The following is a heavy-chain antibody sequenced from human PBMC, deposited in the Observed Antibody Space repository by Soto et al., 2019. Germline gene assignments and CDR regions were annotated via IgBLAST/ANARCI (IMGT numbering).Heavy chain of an antibody. CDR1: NGSISSRSSY. J-gene: IGHJ4*02. CDR2: IYYIGNT. Sequence: QLQLQESGSGLVKPSETLSLTFIVSNGSISSRSSYWGWIRQTPGKGLEWIWSIYYIGNTYYNPSIKSRVTISIYTSKTQFSLKMNSVTAADTAVYFCGGQDYGAKGYYFETLGQGALVTVSS. CDR3: GGQDYGAKGYYFET. V-gene: IGHV4-39*01. D-gene: IGHD4-17*01.